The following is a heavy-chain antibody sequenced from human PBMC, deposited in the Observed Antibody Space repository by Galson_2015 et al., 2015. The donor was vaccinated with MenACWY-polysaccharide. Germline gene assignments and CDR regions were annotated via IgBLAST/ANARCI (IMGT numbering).Heavy chain of an antibody. CDR1: GYTFTSYH. Sequence: SVKVSCKASGYTFTSYHMHWVRQAPGQGLEWMGIINPSGGSTSYAQKFQGRVTMTRDTSTSTVYMELSSLRSEDTAVYYCARDGSAGTFYNYWGQGTLVTVSS. D-gene: IGHD6-19*01. J-gene: IGHJ4*02. CDR3: ARDGSAGTFYNY. V-gene: IGHV1-46*01. CDR2: INPSGGST.